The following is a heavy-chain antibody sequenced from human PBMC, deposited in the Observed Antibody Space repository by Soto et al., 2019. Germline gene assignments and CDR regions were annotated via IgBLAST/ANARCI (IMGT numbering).Heavy chain of an antibody. Sequence: PSETLSLTCAVYGGSFSGYYWSWIRQPPGKGLEGIGEINQSGSTNYNPSLKSRVTISVDTSKNQFSLKLSSVTAADTAVYYCARTYSSSWSPFDYWGQGTLVTVSS. CDR1: GGSFSGYY. D-gene: IGHD6-13*01. V-gene: IGHV4-34*01. CDR2: INQSGST. J-gene: IGHJ4*02. CDR3: ARTYSSSWSPFDY.